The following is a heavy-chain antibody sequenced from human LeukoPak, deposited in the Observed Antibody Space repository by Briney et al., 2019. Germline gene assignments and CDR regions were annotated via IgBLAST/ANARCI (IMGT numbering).Heavy chain of an antibody. CDR2: ISYIGNT. CDR3: ASSSYGDYFDY. J-gene: IGHJ4*02. D-gene: IGHD5-18*01. V-gene: IGHV4-59*12. Sequence: SETLSLTCTVSGGSISGYFWSWIRQPPGKGLEWIGYISYIGNTNYNPSLKSRVTISVDTSKNQFSLKLSSVTAADTAVYYCASSSYGDYFDYWGQGTLVTVSS. CDR1: GGSISGYF.